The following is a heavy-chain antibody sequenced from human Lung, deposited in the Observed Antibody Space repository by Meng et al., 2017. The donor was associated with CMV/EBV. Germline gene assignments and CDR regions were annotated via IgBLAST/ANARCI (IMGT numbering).Heavy chain of an antibody. J-gene: IGHJ4*02. D-gene: IGHD2-15*01. CDR3: AREAGTSGGACTGDY. CDR2: ISAYNGNT. V-gene: IGHV1-18*01. Sequence: ASVKVSXKASGYTFTSYGINWMRQAPGQGLEWMGWISAYNGNTKYAQKLQGRVTMTTDTSTSTAYMELRGLRSDDTAVYYCAREAGTSGGACTGDYWGQGTLVTVSS. CDR1: GYTFTSYG.